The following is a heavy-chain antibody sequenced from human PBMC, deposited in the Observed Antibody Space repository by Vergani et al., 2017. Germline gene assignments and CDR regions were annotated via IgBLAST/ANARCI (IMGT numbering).Heavy chain of an antibody. V-gene: IGHV4-38-2*01. CDR2: IYHSGST. CDR3: ASRYFDWLLSGDDAFDI. J-gene: IGHJ3*02. CDR1: GYSIRSVYY. D-gene: IGHD3-9*01. Sequence: QVQLQASGPGLVKPSELLSLIRAVSGYSIRSVYYWGWTRQPPGKGLEWFGSIYHSGSTYYNPSLKSRVTISVDTSKNQFSLKLSSVTAADTAVYYCASRYFDWLLSGDDAFDIWGQGTMVTVSS.